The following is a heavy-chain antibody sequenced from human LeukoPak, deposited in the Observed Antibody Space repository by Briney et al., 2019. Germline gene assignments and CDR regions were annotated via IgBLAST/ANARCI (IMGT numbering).Heavy chain of an antibody. J-gene: IGHJ6*03. CDR1: GFRFNNYW. Sequence: GGSLRLSCAASGFRFNNYWMSWVRQAPGKGLEWVAYINQDGSEKDYVDSVKGRFTISRDNAKNSLYLQMNSLRAEDTAVYYCARMTLDDILTGYPGGGYYYYMDVWGKGTTVTISS. CDR3: ARMTLDDILTGYPGGGYYYYMDV. CDR2: INQDGSEK. D-gene: IGHD3-9*01. V-gene: IGHV3-7*01.